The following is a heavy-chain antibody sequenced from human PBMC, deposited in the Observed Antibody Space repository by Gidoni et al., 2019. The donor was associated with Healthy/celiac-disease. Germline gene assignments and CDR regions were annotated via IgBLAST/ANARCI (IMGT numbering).Heavy chain of an antibody. D-gene: IGHD6-13*01. CDR1: GYTFTGYY. CDR2: INPNSGGT. V-gene: IGHV1-2*04. CDR3: ARARPYSSSWYTGYNWFDP. J-gene: IGHJ5*02. Sequence: QVQLVQSGAEVTKPGASVKVSCQASGYTFTGYYMPWVRQAPGQGLEWMGWINPNSGGTNYAQKFQGWVTMTRDTSISTAYMELSRLRSDDTAVYYCARARPYSSSWYTGYNWFDPWGQGTLVTVSS.